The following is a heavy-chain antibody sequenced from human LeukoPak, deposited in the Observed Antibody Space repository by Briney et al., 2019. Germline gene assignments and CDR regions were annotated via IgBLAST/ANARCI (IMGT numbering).Heavy chain of an antibody. V-gene: IGHV1-18*04. CDR2: ISAYNGNT. Sequence: ASVKVSCKASGYTFTSYGISWVRQAPGQGLEWMGWISAYNGNTNYAQKLQGRVTMTTDTSTSTAYMEPRSLRSDDTAVYYCARDLLGCSSTSCRPYNWFDPWGQGTLVTVSS. CDR3: ARDLLGCSSTSCRPYNWFDP. J-gene: IGHJ5*02. D-gene: IGHD2-2*01. CDR1: GYTFTSYG.